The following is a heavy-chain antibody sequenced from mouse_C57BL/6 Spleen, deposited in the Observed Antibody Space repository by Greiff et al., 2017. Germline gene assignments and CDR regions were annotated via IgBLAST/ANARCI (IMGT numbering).Heavy chain of an antibody. CDR2: INPSSGYT. CDR1: GYTFTSYT. D-gene: IGHD1-1*01. V-gene: IGHV1-4*01. J-gene: IGHJ2*01. CDR3: ASPPIYYYGSSYDFDY. Sequence: VQLQQSGAELARPGASVKMSCKASGYTFTSYTMHWVKQRPGQGLEWIGYINPSSGYTKYNQKFKDKATLTADKSSSTAYMQLSSLTSEDSAVYYCASPPIYYYGSSYDFDYWGQGTTLTVSS.